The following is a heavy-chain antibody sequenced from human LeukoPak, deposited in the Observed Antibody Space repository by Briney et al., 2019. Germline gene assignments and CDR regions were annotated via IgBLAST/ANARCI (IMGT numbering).Heavy chain of an antibody. CDR1: GFTFRSHG. Sequence: GGSLRLSCAASGFTFRSHGMNWVRQAPGKGLEWVSGISPSGGITYYTDSVKGRFTISRDNSKNTLYLQMNSLRAEDTAVYYCAKCGRYDSSGYYEDAFDIWGQGTMVTVSS. CDR2: ISPSGGIT. D-gene: IGHD3-22*01. J-gene: IGHJ3*02. CDR3: AKCGRYDSSGYYEDAFDI. V-gene: IGHV3-23*01.